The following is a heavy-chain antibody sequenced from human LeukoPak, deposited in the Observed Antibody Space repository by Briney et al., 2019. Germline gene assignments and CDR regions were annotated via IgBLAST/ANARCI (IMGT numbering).Heavy chain of an antibody. CDR1: GGSINSSSYY. D-gene: IGHD6-19*01. V-gene: IGHV4-39*07. CDR3: ARDLRLSPYSGGWPLDY. J-gene: IGHJ4*02. Sequence: PSETLSLTCTVSGGSINSSSYYWGWIRQPPGKGLEWIGSIFYSGNTYDNPSLKSRITISVDTSKNQFSLKLSSVTAADTAVYYCARDLRLSPYSGGWPLDYWGQGTLVTVSS. CDR2: IFYSGNT.